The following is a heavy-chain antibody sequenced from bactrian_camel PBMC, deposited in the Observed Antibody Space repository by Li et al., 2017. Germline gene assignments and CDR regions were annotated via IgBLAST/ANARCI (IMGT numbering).Heavy chain of an antibody. D-gene: IGHD2*01. CDR1: GYTYNSRC. V-gene: IGHV3S1*01. CDR2: VDERFRR. Sequence: HVQLVESGGGSVQAGGSLRLSCSGSGYTYNSRCMAWFRQAPGKEREGVAAVDERFRRTYADSVKGRFTISRDNAKNTLYLQLNDLRTEDTAMYYCARDEGWTTETPETKGTQVTVS. J-gene: IGHJ4*01.